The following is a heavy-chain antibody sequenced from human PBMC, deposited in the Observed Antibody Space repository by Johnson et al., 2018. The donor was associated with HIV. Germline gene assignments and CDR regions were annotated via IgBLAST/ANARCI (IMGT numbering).Heavy chain of an antibody. V-gene: IGHV3-69-1*01. Sequence: QLVESGGSVVRPGGSLRLSCAASGFTFSDNGGSIYYADSVKGRFTISRDNAKNSLYLQMNSLRAEDTAVYYCARVWHYYDSSGYRADAFDIWGQGTMVSVSS. J-gene: IGHJ3*02. D-gene: IGHD3-22*01. CDR2: NGGSI. CDR1: GFTFSD. CDR3: ARVWHYYDSSGYRADAFDI.